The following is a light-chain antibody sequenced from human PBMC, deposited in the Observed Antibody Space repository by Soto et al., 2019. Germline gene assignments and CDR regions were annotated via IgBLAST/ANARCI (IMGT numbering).Light chain of an antibody. Sequence: DIQMTQSPSSLSASVGDRVTITCRASQSISNYLNWYQQKPGKAPNLLIYAASSLQSGVPSRFSGRGSGTDFTLTISSLQPADLATYYCQQRYSTPGAFGQGTNVEIK. J-gene: IGKJ1*01. V-gene: IGKV1-39*01. CDR1: QSISNY. CDR3: QQRYSTPGA. CDR2: AAS.